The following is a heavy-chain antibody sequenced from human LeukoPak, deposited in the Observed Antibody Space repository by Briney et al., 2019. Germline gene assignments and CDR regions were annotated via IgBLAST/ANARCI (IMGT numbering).Heavy chain of an antibody. CDR1: GFTFDDYG. J-gene: IGHJ6*03. V-gene: IGHV3-20*04. Sequence: GGSLRLSCAASGFTFDDYGMSWVRQAPGKGLEWVSGISWNGGYTHYADSVKGRFTISRDNAKNSLYLQMNSLRAEDTALYYCARDLMMEGRYFNYYMDVWGEGTTVTVSS. CDR3: ARDLMMEGRYFNYYMDV. D-gene: IGHD2-8*01. CDR2: ISWNGGYT.